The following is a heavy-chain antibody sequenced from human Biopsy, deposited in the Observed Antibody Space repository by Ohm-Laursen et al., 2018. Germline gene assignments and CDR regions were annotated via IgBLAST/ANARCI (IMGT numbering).Heavy chain of an antibody. V-gene: IGHV3-9*01. CDR2: ISWNSGIK. D-gene: IGHD3-3*01. Sequence: SLRLSCAASGFTFDDNAMHWVRQAPGKGLEWVSGISWNSGIKDYADSMKGRFAISRDNAKNSLYLQMSSLRAEDTASYYCTKARGRFLEWVDPFDIWGQGTMVTVSS. CDR1: GFTFDDNA. J-gene: IGHJ3*02. CDR3: TKARGRFLEWVDPFDI.